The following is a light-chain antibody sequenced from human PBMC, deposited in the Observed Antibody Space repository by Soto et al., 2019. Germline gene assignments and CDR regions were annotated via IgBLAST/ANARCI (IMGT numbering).Light chain of an antibody. J-gene: IGKJ1*01. CDR1: QSGRTKY. Sequence: IVLTQSPGTLSLSPGESATLSCRASQSGRTKYIAWYQQKPGQAPRLLLYATSNRAAGTPDRFSGSGSGTDFSLIINTLEPEDFAVYYCQHYCFSWTFGQGTKVEIK. V-gene: IGKV3-20*01. CDR3: QHYCFSWT. CDR2: ATS.